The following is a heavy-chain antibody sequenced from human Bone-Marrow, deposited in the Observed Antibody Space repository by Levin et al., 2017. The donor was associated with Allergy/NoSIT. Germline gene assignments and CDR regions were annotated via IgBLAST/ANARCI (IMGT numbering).Heavy chain of an antibody. CDR1: GMTFSNVW. CDR2: SKRQTDGGTT. D-gene: IGHD4-17*01. V-gene: IGHV3-15*01. J-gene: IGHJ4*02. Sequence: PGGSLRLSCVASGMTFSNVWMSWVRQAPGKGLEWVGRSKRQTDGGTTEYAAPVKGRFTISRDDSKNTLYLQMNSLKTEDTGVFYCTVDYGDQFDYWGQGTLVTVSS. CDR3: TVDYGDQFDY.